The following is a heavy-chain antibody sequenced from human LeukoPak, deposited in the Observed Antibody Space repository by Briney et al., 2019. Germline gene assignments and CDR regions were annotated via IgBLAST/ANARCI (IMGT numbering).Heavy chain of an antibody. D-gene: IGHD4-23*01. CDR3: ARADYGGNSDFHY. CDR1: GFTFSTHW. Sequence: GGSLRLSCAASGFTFSTHWMHWVRQAPGKGLVWVSRIRSDGNIAINADSVEGRFTVTRDNAKNTLYLQMNSLRVEDTAVYYCARADYGGNSDFHYWGQGTLVTVSS. V-gene: IGHV3-74*01. J-gene: IGHJ4*02. CDR2: IRSDGNIA.